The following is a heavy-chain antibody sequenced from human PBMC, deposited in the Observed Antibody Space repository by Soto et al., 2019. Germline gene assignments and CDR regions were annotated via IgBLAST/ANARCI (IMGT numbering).Heavy chain of an antibody. J-gene: IGHJ6*03. CDR2: IYYSGST. Sequence: QLQLQESGPGLVKPSETLSLTCTVSGGSISSSSYYWGWIRQPPGKGLEWIGSIYYSGSTYYNPSLKSRVTISVDTSKNQFSLKLSSVTAADTAVYYCARSRLELREGGYYYMDVWGKGTTVTVSS. D-gene: IGHD1-7*01. V-gene: IGHV4-39*01. CDR1: GGSISSSSYY. CDR3: ARSRLELREGGYYYMDV.